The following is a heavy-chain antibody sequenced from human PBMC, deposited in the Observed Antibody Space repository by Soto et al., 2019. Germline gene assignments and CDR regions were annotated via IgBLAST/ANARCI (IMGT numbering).Heavy chain of an antibody. J-gene: IGHJ3*02. CDR2: IDPSDSYT. V-gene: IGHV5-10-1*03. CDR1: GYSFTSYW. D-gene: IGHD3-16*02. CDR3: ASSRGGLGELSFLLGDAFDI. Sequence: EVQLVQSGAEVKKPGESLRISCKGSGYSFTSYWISWVRQMPGKGLEWMGRIDPSDSYTNYSPSFQGHVTISADKSISTAYLQWSSLKASDTAMYYCASSRGGLGELSFLLGDAFDIWGQGTMVTVSS.